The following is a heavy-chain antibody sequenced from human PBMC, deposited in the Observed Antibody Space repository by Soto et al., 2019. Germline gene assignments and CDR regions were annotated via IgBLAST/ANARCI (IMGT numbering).Heavy chain of an antibody. Sequence: QVQLEQSGAELRKPGASVKVSCKASGYSFSSYGMNWVRQAPGQGLEWMGWINPNNGNRNYAQKFEDRVTMTTATSTNTVFLELRSLKSDDTAIYYYARDRLRGYDSSGFYSWGQGTLVTVSS. CDR3: ARDRLRGYDSSGFYS. CDR2: INPNNGNR. CDR1: GYSFSSYG. V-gene: IGHV1-18*01. J-gene: IGHJ4*02. D-gene: IGHD3-22*01.